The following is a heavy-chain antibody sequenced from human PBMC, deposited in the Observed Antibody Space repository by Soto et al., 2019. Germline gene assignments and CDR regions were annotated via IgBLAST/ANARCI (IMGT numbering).Heavy chain of an antibody. CDR3: ARDVVVLITRFYYGIDV. D-gene: IGHD2-15*01. CDR2: INPNSGVT. J-gene: IGHJ6*02. V-gene: IGHV1-2*02. CDR1: GYPFTVYY. Sequence: GSVKVSCKASGYPFTVYYMHWVRQAPGQGLEWMGWINPNSGVTKYAQKSQGRVTMTRDTSISTAYMELSRLRSDDTAVYYCARDVVVLITRFYYGIDVWGQGTTVTVSS.